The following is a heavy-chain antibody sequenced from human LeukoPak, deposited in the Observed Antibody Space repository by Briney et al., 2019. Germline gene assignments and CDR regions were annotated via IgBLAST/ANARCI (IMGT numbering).Heavy chain of an antibody. V-gene: IGHV4-34*01. J-gene: IGHJ4*02. D-gene: IGHD3-10*01. CDR1: GGSFSVYY. Sequence: SETLSLTCAVYGGSFSVYYWSWIRQPPGKGLEWIGEINHSGSTNYNPSLKSRVTISVDTSKNQFSLKLSSVTAADTAVYYCARATPRDFDYWGQGTLVTVSS. CDR2: INHSGST. CDR3: ARATPRDFDY.